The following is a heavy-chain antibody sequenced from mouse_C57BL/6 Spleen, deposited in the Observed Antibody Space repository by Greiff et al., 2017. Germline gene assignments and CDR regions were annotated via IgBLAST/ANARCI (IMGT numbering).Heavy chain of an antibody. Sequence: VQLQQPGAELVKPGASVKLSCKASGYTFTSYWMQWVKQRPGQGLEWIGEIDPSDSFTNYNQKFKGKATLTVDTSSSTAYMQLSSLTSEDSAVYYCARHYSNPFDYWGQGTTLTVSS. CDR3: ARHYSNPFDY. CDR1: GYTFTSYW. J-gene: IGHJ2*01. CDR2: IDPSDSFT. D-gene: IGHD2-5*01. V-gene: IGHV1-50*01.